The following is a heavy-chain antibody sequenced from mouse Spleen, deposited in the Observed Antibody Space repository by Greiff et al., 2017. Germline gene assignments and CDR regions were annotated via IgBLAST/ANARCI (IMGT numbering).Heavy chain of an antibody. V-gene: IGHV1-81*01. CDR2: IYPRSGNT. Sequence: QVQLKESGAELARPGASVKLSCTASGYTFTSSGISWVKQRTGQGLEWIGEIYPRSGNTYYNEKFKGKATLTADKSSSTAYMELRSLTSEDSAVYCCARYGNYSYYYAMDYWGQGTSVTVSS. CDR1: GYTFTSSG. CDR3: ARYGNYSYYYAMDY. D-gene: IGHD2-1*01. J-gene: IGHJ4*01.